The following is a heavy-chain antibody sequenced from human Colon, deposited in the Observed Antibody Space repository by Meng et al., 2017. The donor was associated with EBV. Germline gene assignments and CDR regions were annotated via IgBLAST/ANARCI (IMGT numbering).Heavy chain of an antibody. CDR1: GGSGSSGVYY. V-gene: IGHV4-31*03. J-gene: IGHJ4*02. D-gene: IGHD2-15*01. CDR2: IYYSGSN. CDR3: ARVSRSWDYFYY. Sequence: QRRLQEGVAGWAKPSRSLTVTCTVSGGSGSSGVYYWPWIRQHPAKGLESFEHIYYSGSNFHSPFLKRRVTISIDTSKNLFSLNLSSVTASYTAVYYCARVSRSWDYFYYWRRRTLVTVSS.